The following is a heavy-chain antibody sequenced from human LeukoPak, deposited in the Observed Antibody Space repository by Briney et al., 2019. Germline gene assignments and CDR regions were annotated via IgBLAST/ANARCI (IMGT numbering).Heavy chain of an antibody. CDR3: ARLVVVAASKVDY. D-gene: IGHD2-15*01. V-gene: IGHV1-2*02. J-gene: IGHJ4*02. CDR2: INPNSGGT. CDR1: GYTFTGYY. Sequence: ASVKVSCKASGYTFTGYYMHWVRQAPGQGLEWMGWINPNSGGTNYAQKFQGRVTMTRGTSISTAYMELSRLRSDDTAVYYCARLVVVAASKVDYWGQGTLVTVSS.